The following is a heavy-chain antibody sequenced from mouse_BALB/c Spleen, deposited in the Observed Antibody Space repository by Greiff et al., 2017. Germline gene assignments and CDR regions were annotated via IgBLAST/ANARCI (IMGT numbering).Heavy chain of an antibody. Sequence: EVQVVESGGDLVKPGGSLKLSCAASGFTFSSYGMSWVRQTPDKRLEWVATISSGGSYTYYPDSVKGRFTISRDNAKNTLYLQMSSLKSEDTAMYYCARHDSRPGDYYAMDYWGQGTSVTVSS. J-gene: IGHJ4*01. CDR1: GFTFSSYG. CDR3: ARHDSRPGDYYAMDY. CDR2: ISSGGSYT. V-gene: IGHV5-6*01. D-gene: IGHD2-12*01.